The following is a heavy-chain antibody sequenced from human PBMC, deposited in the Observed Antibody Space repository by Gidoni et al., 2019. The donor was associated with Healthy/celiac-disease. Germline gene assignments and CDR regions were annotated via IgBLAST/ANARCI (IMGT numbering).Heavy chain of an antibody. V-gene: IGHV3-48*03. CDR1: GFTFSSYE. CDR3: ATTTFDY. D-gene: IGHD1-26*01. Sequence: EVQLVESGGGLVQPGGSLRLSCAASGFTFSSYESNWVRQAPGKGLEWVSYISSSGRTRYYADSVKGRFTISRDNAKNSLYLQMNSLSAEDTAVYYCATTTFDYWGQGTLVTVSS. CDR2: ISSSGRTR. J-gene: IGHJ4*02.